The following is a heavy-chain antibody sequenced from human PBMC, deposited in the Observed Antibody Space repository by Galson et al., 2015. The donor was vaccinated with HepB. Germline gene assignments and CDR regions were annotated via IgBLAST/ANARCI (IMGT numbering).Heavy chain of an antibody. CDR1: GLTFNNFA. CDR3: AKGEPMILVLIVRYLDD. V-gene: IGHV3-23*01. Sequence: SLRLPCAVSGLTFNNFAMTWVRQAPGKGLEWVSTISGSGRTTYYATSVKGRFTVSRDDSKNTLYLHMSSLRAEDTAVYYCAKGEPMILVLIVRYLDDWGQGTLVTVPS. D-gene: IGHD3-22*01. CDR2: ISGSGRTT. J-gene: IGHJ4*02.